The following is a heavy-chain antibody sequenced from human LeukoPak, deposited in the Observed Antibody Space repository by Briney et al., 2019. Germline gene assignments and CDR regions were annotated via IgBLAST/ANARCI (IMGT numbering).Heavy chain of an antibody. CDR3: ARGRPQYYYDSSGYYPFDY. D-gene: IGHD3-22*01. CDR1: GGSISSYY. Sequence: PSETLSFTGTGSGGSISSYYWSWIRQPPGKGLKWIGYIYYSGSTHYNPSLKSRVTISVDTSKNQFSLKLSSVTAADPAVYYCARGRPQYYYDSSGYYPFDYWGQGTLVTVSS. J-gene: IGHJ4*02. V-gene: IGHV4-59*01. CDR2: IYYSGST.